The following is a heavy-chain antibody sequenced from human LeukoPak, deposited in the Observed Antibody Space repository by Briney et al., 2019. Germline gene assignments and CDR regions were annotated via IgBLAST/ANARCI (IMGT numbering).Heavy chain of an antibody. CDR3: AREADDSSPGGFDP. J-gene: IGHJ5*02. D-gene: IGHD6-13*01. CDR2: TYYRSKWYN. V-gene: IGHV6-1*01. Sequence: SQTLSLTSAISGDSVSSNSAAWNWSRQSPSRGLEWLGRTYYRSKWYNDYAVSVKSRITINPDTSKNQFSLQLNSVTPEDTAVYYCAREADDSSPGGFDPWGQGTLVTVSS. CDR1: GDSVSSNSAA.